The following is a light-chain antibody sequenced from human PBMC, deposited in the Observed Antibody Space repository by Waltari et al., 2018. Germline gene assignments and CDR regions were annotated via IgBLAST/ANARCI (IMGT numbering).Light chain of an antibody. CDR2: GVS. CDR3: CSYTTSSTFV. CDR1: SSDVGGSNY. J-gene: IGLJ2*01. V-gene: IGLV2-14*03. Sequence: QSAPTQPPSVSGSPGQSVTISCTGTSSDVGGSNYVSWYQHHPGKAPKLMIYGVSNLPSGVSYRFSGSKSGNTASLTISGLQAEDEADYYCCSYTTSSTFVFGGGTRLTVL.